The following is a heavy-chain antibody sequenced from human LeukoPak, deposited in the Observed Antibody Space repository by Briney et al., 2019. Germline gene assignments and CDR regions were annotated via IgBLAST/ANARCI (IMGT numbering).Heavy chain of an antibody. J-gene: IGHJ5*02. CDR2: ISGSGGST. CDR1: GFTFSSYA. Sequence: GVSLRLSCAASGFTFSSYAMSWVRQAPGKGLEWVSAISGSGGSTYYADSVKGRFTISRDNSKNTLYLQMNSLRAEDTAVYYCAKDGALGYCSGGSCYSPAYNWFDPWGQGTLVTVSS. D-gene: IGHD2-15*01. V-gene: IGHV3-23*01. CDR3: AKDGALGYCSGGSCYSPAYNWFDP.